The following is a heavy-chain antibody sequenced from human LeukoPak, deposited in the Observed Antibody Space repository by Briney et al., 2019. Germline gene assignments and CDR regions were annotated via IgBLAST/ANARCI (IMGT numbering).Heavy chain of an antibody. Sequence: PGGSLKLSCAASGFTFSSYGMHWVRQAPGKGLEWVAVIWYDGSNKYYADSVKGRFTISRDNSKNTLYLQMNSLRAEDTAVYYCARRGSGSYYFDYWGQGTLVTVSS. CDR1: GFTFSSYG. J-gene: IGHJ4*02. V-gene: IGHV3-33*01. D-gene: IGHD1-26*01. CDR2: IWYDGSNK. CDR3: ARRGSGSYYFDY.